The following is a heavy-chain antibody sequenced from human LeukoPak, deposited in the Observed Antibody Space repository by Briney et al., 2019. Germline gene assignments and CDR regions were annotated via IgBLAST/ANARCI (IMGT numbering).Heavy chain of an antibody. D-gene: IGHD1-26*01. V-gene: IGHV3-23*01. Sequence: GGSLRLSCTASGFTLSSCAMSWVRQAPGKGLECVSTISGSGVTTRYADSVRGRFTISRDSSKNTLYLQTNSLRAEDTAIYYCTKGPWDLPHAFDIWGLGTMVTVSS. CDR2: ISGSGVTT. CDR3: TKGPWDLPHAFDI. J-gene: IGHJ3*02. CDR1: GFTLSSCA.